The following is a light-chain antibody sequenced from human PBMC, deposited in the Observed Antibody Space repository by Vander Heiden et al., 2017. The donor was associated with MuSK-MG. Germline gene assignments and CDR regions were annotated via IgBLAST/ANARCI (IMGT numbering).Light chain of an antibody. J-gene: IGKJ1*01. CDR3: QQSDRIPPWT. Sequence: DIQMTQSPSSLSASVGDRVTITCRASQSISRSLNWYQQKPGKAPKLLIYAASTLQSGVPSKFSGSGSGTDFTLTISSLQPEDFATYYCQQSDRIPPWTFGQGTKVEIK. CDR1: QSISRS. CDR2: AAS. V-gene: IGKV1-39*01.